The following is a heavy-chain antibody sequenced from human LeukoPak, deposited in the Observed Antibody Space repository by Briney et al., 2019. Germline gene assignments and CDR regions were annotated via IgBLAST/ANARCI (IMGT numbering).Heavy chain of an antibody. Sequence: SETLSLTCTVSGGSISSGSYYWSWIRQPAGKGLEWIGRIYTSGSTNYNPSLKSRVTISVDTSKNQFSLKLSSVTAADTAEYYCAREEYSYIPYYYYTYTDVWGKGTTVTVSS. D-gene: IGHD5-18*01. CDR3: AREEYSYIPYYYYTYTDV. J-gene: IGHJ6*03. V-gene: IGHV4-61*02. CDR1: GGSISSGSYY. CDR2: IYTSGST.